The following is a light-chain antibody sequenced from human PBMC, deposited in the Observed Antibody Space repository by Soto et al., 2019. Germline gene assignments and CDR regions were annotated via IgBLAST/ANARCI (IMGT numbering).Light chain of an antibody. CDR2: EFS. J-gene: IGLJ1*01. CDR3: SSTCARNNVFV. CDR1: RSDVGGYNY. Sequence: QSVLPQPPSASGSLGQSVTISCTGTRSDVGGYNYVSWYQQHPGKAPKLLIYEFSKRPSGVPGRFSGSKSGNTASLTVSGLQAEDDADYHCSSTCARNNVFVFGTGTKVTV. V-gene: IGLV2-8*01.